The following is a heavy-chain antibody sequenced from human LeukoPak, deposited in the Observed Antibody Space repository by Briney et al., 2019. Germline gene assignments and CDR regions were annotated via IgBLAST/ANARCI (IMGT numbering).Heavy chain of an antibody. J-gene: IGHJ5*02. CDR1: GGSISSYF. CDR3: TRDSGTTGEVKFDP. V-gene: IGHV4-4*07. D-gene: IGHD4-17*01. Sequence: ASETLSLTCSVSGGSISSYFLSWIRQPAGKGLEWIGRIHSGTTTYNPSLKSRVTMSLDTSKNQVSLTLRSVTAADTALYYCTRDSGTTGEVKFDPWGQGTLVTVSS. CDR2: IHSGTT.